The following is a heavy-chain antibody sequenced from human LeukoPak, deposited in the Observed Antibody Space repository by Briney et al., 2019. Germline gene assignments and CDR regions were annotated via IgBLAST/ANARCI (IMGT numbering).Heavy chain of an antibody. J-gene: IGHJ3*02. V-gene: IGHV4-59*01. Sequence: SSETLSLTCTVSDDSITIYYWSWIRQPPGKGLEWIGYIDHTGITNYNPSLNSRVTISRDTSKNHFSLELSSATAADTAVYYCARYRAFDIWGRGTLVTVSS. CDR1: DDSITIYY. CDR2: IDHTGIT. CDR3: ARYRAFDI.